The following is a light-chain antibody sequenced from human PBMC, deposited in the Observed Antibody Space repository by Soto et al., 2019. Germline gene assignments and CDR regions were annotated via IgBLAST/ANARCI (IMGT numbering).Light chain of an antibody. J-gene: IGKJ1*01. CDR2: DAS. CDR1: QNLGIY. Sequence: DIQMTQSPSSLSASVGDRVTMTCRASQNLGIYLNWYHQKAGKAPKLLIYDASSLQSGAPSRFSGSGSGTDFTLTISSLQPEDFGTYYCQQSARTPRTFGPGTKVHVK. CDR3: QQSARTPRT. V-gene: IGKV1-39*01.